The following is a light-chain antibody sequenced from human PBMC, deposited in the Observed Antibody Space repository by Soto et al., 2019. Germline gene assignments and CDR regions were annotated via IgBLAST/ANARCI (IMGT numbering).Light chain of an antibody. J-gene: IGKJ3*01. CDR3: QKYNSAPFT. Sequence: DIPMTQSPSSLSASVGDRVTITCRASQGISTYFAWYQQKPGKAPKVLIYDASTFQSGVPSRFSGDGSGTDFTLTISSLQPEDVATYYSQKYNSAPFTFGPGTNVDIK. V-gene: IGKV1-27*01. CDR1: QGISTY. CDR2: DAS.